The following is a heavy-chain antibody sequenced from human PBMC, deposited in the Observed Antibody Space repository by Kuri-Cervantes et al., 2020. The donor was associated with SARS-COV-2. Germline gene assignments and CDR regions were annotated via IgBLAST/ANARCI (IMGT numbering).Heavy chain of an antibody. V-gene: IGHV3-48*03. D-gene: IGHD3-10*01. CDR2: ISHSGSTI. CDR3: FSDFASVNYYYMDV. Sequence: GESLKISCAASGFTFSSYEMNWVRQAPGKGLEWVSKISHSGSTIYYADSVKGRFTISRDNAKNSMYLQMNSLRAEDTAVYYCFSDFASVNYYYMDVWGKGTTVTVSS. J-gene: IGHJ6*03. CDR1: GFTFSSYE.